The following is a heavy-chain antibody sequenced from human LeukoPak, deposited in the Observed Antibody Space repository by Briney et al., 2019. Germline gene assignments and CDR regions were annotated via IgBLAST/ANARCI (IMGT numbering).Heavy chain of an antibody. J-gene: IGHJ4*02. D-gene: IGHD4-17*01. CDR1: GFTFSSYA. CDR2: ISGSGGST. V-gene: IGHV3-23*01. CDR3: AKDPYGDYDPAFDY. Sequence: GGSLRLSCAASGFTFSSYAMSWVRQAPGKGLEWVSAISGSGGSTYYADSVKGRFTISRDNSKNTLYLQMNSLRAGDTAVYYCAKDPYGDYDPAFDYWGQGTLVTVSS.